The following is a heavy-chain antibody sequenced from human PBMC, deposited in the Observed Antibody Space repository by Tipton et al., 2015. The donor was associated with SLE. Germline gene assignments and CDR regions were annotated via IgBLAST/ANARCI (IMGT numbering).Heavy chain of an antibody. V-gene: IGHV3-21*01. D-gene: IGHD6-13*01. CDR1: GFTFSSYS. CDR2: ISSSSSYI. CDR3: ARDSSSWYWFDP. J-gene: IGHJ5*02. Sequence: SLRLSCAASGFTFSSYSMNWVRQAPGKGLEWVSSISSSSSYIYYADSVKGRFTISRDNAKNSLYLQMNSLRAEGTAVYYCARDSSSWYWFDPWGQGTLVTVSS.